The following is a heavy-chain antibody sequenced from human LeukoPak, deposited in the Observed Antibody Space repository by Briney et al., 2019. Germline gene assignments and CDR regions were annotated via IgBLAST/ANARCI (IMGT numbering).Heavy chain of an antibody. D-gene: IGHD3-3*01. J-gene: IGHJ5*02. CDR3: ARGLRGRAITIFGVVAKTPFDP. CDR1: GGSFSGYY. Sequence: SETLSLTCAVYGGSFSGYYWSWIRQPPGKGLEWIGEINHSGSTNYNPSLKSRVTISVDTSKNQFSLKLSSVTAADTAVYYCARGLRGRAITIFGVVAKTPFDPWGQGTLVTVSS. CDR2: INHSGST. V-gene: IGHV4-34*01.